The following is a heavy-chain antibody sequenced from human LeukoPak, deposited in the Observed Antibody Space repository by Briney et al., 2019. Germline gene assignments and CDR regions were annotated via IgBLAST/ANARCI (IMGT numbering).Heavy chain of an antibody. CDR2: ISSSSSTI. D-gene: IGHD6-13*01. CDR3: PKDMMAAAAGYYYYGMDV. J-gene: IGHJ6*02. Sequence: GGSLRLSCAASGFTFSSYSMNWVRQAPGKGLEWVSYISSSSSTIYYADSVKGRFTISRDNSKNTLYLQMNSLRPEDTAVYYCPKDMMAAAAGYYYYGMDVWGQGTTVTVSS. CDR1: GFTFSSYS. V-gene: IGHV3-48*01.